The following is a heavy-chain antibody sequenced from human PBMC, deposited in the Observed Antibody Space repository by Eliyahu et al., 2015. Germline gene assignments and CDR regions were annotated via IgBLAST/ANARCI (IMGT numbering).Heavy chain of an antibody. Sequence: EVHLVESGGGLVQPGGSLRLPCTASGFTFSTYYFNWVRQAPGKGPXWVSYISSNSATIYYADSVKGRFTISRDNARNSLYLQMNSLRDEDTAVYYCARVWGRDWIGXIDYWGPGTLVTVSS. CDR3: ARVWGRDWIGXIDY. V-gene: IGHV3-48*02. D-gene: IGHD3/OR15-3a*01. J-gene: IGHJ4*02. CDR1: GFTFSTYY. CDR2: ISSNSATI.